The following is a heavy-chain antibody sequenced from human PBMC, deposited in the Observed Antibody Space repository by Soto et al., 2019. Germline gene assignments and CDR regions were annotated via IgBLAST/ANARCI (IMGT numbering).Heavy chain of an antibody. CDR2: IYYSGST. V-gene: IGHV4-30-4*01. D-gene: IGHD4-17*01. CDR3: ASAVAVTSPGDYYYYYGMDV. J-gene: IGHJ6*02. CDR1: GGSISSGDYY. Sequence: SETLSLTCTVSGGSISSGDYYWSWIRQPPGKGLEWIGYIYYSGSTYYNPSLKSRVTISVDTSKNQFSLKLSSVTAADTAVYYCASAVAVTSPGDYYYYYGMDVWGQGTTVT.